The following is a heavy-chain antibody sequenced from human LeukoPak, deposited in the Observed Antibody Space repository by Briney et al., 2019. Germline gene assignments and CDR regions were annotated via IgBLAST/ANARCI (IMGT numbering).Heavy chain of an antibody. J-gene: IGHJ4*02. Sequence: GGSLRLSCAASGFTFSSYGMHWVRQAPGKGLEWVAVISYDGSNKYYVDSVKGRFTISRDNSKNTLYLQMNSLRAEDTAVYYCAKDGREGQNYFDYWGQGTLVTVSS. CDR3: AKDGREGQNYFDY. CDR1: GFTFSSYG. V-gene: IGHV3-30*18. D-gene: IGHD1-26*01. CDR2: ISYDGSNK.